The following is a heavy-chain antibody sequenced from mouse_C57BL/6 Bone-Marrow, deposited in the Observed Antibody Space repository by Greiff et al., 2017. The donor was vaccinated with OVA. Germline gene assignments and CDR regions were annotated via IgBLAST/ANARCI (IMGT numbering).Heavy chain of an antibody. CDR3: ARGGNYYGSSHWYFDV. V-gene: IGHV3-8*01. D-gene: IGHD1-1*01. CDR2: ISYSGST. Sequence: EVKLVESGPGLAKPSQTLSLTCSVTGYSITSDYWNWIRKFPGNKLEYMGYISYSGSTYYTPSLKSRISITRDTSKNQYYLQLNSVTTEDTATYYCARGGNYYGSSHWYFDVWGTGTTVTVSS. J-gene: IGHJ1*03. CDR1: GYSITSDY.